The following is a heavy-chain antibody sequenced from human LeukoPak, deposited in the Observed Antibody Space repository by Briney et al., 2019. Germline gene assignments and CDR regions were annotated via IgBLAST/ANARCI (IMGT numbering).Heavy chain of an antibody. CDR3: ARLPTISTPGSRKFDY. CDR2: INAGDSDT. Sequence: GESLKISCKGSGYTFASYWIAWVRQMPGQGLEWMGIINAGDSDTRYSPSFQGQVLISVEKSINTAYLHWGSLKPSDTALYYCARLPTISTPGSRKFDYWGRGTQATVSS. V-gene: IGHV5-51*01. D-gene: IGHD1-14*01. CDR1: GYTFASYW. J-gene: IGHJ4*02.